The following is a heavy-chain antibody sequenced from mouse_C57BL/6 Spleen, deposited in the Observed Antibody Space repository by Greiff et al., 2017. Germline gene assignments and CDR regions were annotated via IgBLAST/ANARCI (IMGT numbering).Heavy chain of an antibody. J-gene: IGHJ4*01. D-gene: IGHD1-1*01. V-gene: IGHV1-4*01. Sequence: QVQLQQSGAELARPGASVKMSCKASGYTFTSYTMHWVKQRPGQGLEWIGYINPSSGYTKYNQKFKDKATLTADKSSSAAYMQLSSLTSEDSAVYYCARDTTLVAGRAMDYWGQGTSVTVSS. CDR3: ARDTTLVAGRAMDY. CDR1: GYTFTSYT. CDR2: INPSSGYT.